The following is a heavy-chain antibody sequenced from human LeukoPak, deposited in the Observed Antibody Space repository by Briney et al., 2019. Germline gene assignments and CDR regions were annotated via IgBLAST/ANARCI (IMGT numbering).Heavy chain of an antibody. CDR2: INHSGST. D-gene: IGHD5-12*01. Sequence: SETLSLTCAVYGGSFSGYYWSWIRQPPGKGLEWIGEINHSGSTNYNPSLKSRVTISVDTSENQFSLKLSSVTAADTAVYYCARGGYSGYAHWGQGTLVTVSS. CDR3: ARGGYSGYAH. V-gene: IGHV4-34*01. CDR1: GGSFSGYY. J-gene: IGHJ4*02.